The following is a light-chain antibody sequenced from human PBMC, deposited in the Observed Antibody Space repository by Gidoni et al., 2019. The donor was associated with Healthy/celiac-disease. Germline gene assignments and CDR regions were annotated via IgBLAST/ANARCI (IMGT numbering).Light chain of an antibody. CDR2: DVS. J-gene: IGLJ1*01. V-gene: IGLV2-14*03. CDR1: SSDVGGYNY. CDR3: SSYTSSSTDV. Sequence: QSALTQPASVSGSPGQSITIACTGTSSDVGGYNYVSWYQPHPGKAPKLMIYDVSNLPSGVSNRFSGSKSGNTASLTISGLQSEDEADYYCSSYTSSSTDVFGTGTNVTVL.